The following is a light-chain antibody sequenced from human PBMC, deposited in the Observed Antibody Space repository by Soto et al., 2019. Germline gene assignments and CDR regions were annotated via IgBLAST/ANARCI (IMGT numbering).Light chain of an antibody. CDR3: GTWDTSLSAGGV. V-gene: IGLV1-51*01. CDR1: NSNIGNSY. Sequence: SALTQPPPVSAAPGQKVTISCSGSNSNIGNSYVSWYQQLPGTAPKLLIYDDNKRPSGIPDRFSGSKSGTSATLGITGLQTGDEADYYCGTWDTSLSAGGVFGTGTKVTVL. J-gene: IGLJ1*01. CDR2: DDN.